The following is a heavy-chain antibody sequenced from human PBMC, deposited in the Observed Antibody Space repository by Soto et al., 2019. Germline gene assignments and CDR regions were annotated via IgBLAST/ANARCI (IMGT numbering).Heavy chain of an antibody. J-gene: IGHJ4*02. V-gene: IGHV1-46*03. CDR2: INPSGGST. Sequence: GASVKVSCKASGYTFTSYYMHWVRQAPGQGLEWMGIINPSGGSTSYAQKFQGRVTMTRDTSTSTVYMELSSLRSEDTAVYYCARDQAKHEYSGYGKEGSFDYWGQGTLVTVSS. D-gene: IGHD5-12*01. CDR1: GYTFTSYY. CDR3: ARDQAKHEYSGYGKEGSFDY.